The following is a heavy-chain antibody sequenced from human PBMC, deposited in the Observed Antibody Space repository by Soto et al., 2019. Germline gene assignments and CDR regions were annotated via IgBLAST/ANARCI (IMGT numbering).Heavy chain of an antibody. CDR2: ISSTSSSI. Sequence: EVQLVESGGGLVQPGGSLRLSCAASGFTFSFYSMNWVRQAPGKGLEWLSYISSTSSSIYYADSVEGRFTISRDNAKNSLFLQMTSLREADTAIYYCATIRECNDHGSSGFHSVAYWGQGTLVTVSS. V-gene: IGHV3-48*02. J-gene: IGHJ4*02. CDR3: ATIRECNDHGSSGFHSVAY. CDR1: GFTFSFYS. D-gene: IGHD3-22*01.